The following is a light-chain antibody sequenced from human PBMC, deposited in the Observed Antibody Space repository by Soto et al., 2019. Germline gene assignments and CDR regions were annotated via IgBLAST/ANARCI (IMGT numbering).Light chain of an antibody. J-gene: IGLJ3*02. CDR3: SSYAGSNNVV. Sequence: QSVLTQPPSASGSPGQSVTISCTGTSSDVGGYNYVSWYQQHPGKAPKLMIYEVNKRPSGVPDRFSGSNSGNTASLTVSGLQAEDEADYYCSSYAGSNNVVFGGGTKLTVL. V-gene: IGLV2-8*01. CDR1: SSDVGGYNY. CDR2: EVN.